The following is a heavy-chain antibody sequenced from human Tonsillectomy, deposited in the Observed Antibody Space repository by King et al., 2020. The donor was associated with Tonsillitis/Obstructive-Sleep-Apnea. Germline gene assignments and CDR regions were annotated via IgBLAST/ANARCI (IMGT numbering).Heavy chain of an antibody. J-gene: IGHJ4*02. D-gene: IGHD2-2*01. CDR2: IYYSGST. Sequence: VQLQESGPGLVKPSETLSLTCTVSGGSISSYYWSWIRPPPGKGLAWIGYIYYSGSTNYNPSLKSRVTISVDTSKNQFSLKLSSVTAADTAVYYCARAVVPAAPNDYWGQGTLVTVSS. V-gene: IGHV4-59*01. CDR1: GGSISSYY. CDR3: ARAVVPAAPNDY.